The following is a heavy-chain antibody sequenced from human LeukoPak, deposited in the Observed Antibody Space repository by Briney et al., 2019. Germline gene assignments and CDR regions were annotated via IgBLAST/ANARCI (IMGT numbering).Heavy chain of an antibody. Sequence: GGSLRLSCAASGFTLSTYEMTWVRQAPGEGLEWISFITSGGSPTFYADSVKGRFTILRDTAKNSLFLQMNNLRGEDTAVYYCARDISSSTRAFDIWGQGTMVTVS. D-gene: IGHD2-15*01. CDR3: ARDISSSTRAFDI. J-gene: IGHJ3*02. CDR1: GFTLSTYE. CDR2: ITSGGSPT. V-gene: IGHV3-48*03.